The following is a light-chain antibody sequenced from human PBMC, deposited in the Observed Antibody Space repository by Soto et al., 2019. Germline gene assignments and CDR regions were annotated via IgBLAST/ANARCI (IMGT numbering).Light chain of an antibody. CDR1: QSISTW. Sequence: DLQLTQSPSTLSASVGDRVTITCRASQSISTWLAWYQHKPGKAPELLISDASSLESGVPSRFSGSGSGAEFTLTISSLQPDDFATYYCQQYNSYSLWTFGQGTKVEIK. CDR2: DAS. J-gene: IGKJ1*01. V-gene: IGKV1-5*01. CDR3: QQYNSYSLWT.